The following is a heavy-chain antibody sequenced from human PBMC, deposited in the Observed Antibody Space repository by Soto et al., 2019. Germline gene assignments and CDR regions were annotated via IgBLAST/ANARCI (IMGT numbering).Heavy chain of an antibody. J-gene: IGHJ6*02. V-gene: IGHV4-59*01. Sequence: PXETLFLTCTVSGGSISTYYWSWIRQPPGKGLEWIGYIYYSGSTSYNPSLKSRVTISVDTSKNQFSLKLRSVTAADTAVYYCASDRSSGWDQGYGMDVWGQGTTVTVSS. CDR1: GGSISTYY. CDR2: IYYSGST. D-gene: IGHD6-19*01. CDR3: ASDRSSGWDQGYGMDV.